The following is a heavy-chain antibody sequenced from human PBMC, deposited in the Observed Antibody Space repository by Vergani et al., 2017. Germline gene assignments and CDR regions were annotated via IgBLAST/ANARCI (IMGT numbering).Heavy chain of an antibody. CDR2: IYYSGST. Sequence: QVQLQQWGAGLLKPSQTLSLTCTVSGGSISSGGYYWSWIRQHPGKGLEWIGYIYYSGSTYYNPSLKSRVTISVDTSKNQFSLKLSSVTAADTAVYYCARAIQNRRITMVRGARNYMDVWGKGP. CDR3: ARAIQNRRITMVRGARNYMDV. V-gene: IGHV4-31*03. D-gene: IGHD3-10*01. CDR1: GGSISSGGYY. J-gene: IGHJ6*03.